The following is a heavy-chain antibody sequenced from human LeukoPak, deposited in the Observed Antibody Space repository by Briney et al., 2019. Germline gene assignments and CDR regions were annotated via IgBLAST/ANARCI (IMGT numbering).Heavy chain of an antibody. CDR3: ASLPLRFLEWLYAFDI. J-gene: IGHJ3*02. CDR2: IYYSGST. CDR1: CGSIRSSSYY. D-gene: IGHD3-3*01. V-gene: IGHV4-39*01. Sequence: SETLSLTCTLYCGSIRSSSYYWGWIRQPPGKGLEWIGSIYYSGSTHYNPSLKSRVTISVDTSKNQFSLKLSSVTAADTAVYYCASLPLRFLEWLYAFDIWGQGTMVTVSS.